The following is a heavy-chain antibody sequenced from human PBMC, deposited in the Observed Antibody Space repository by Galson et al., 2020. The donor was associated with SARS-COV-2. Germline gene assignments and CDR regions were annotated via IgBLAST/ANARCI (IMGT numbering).Heavy chain of an antibody. Sequence: ASVKVSCKASGYTFTGYYMHWVRQAPGQGLEWMGWINPNSGGTNYAQKFQGWVTMTRDTSISTAYMELSRLRSDDTAVYYCARGSPVARTRNYIVVVVAAGGFDYWGQGTLVTVSS. V-gene: IGHV1-2*04. D-gene: IGHD2-15*01. CDR2: INPNSGGT. CDR1: GYTFTGYY. CDR3: ARGSPVARTRNYIVVVVAAGGFDY. J-gene: IGHJ4*02.